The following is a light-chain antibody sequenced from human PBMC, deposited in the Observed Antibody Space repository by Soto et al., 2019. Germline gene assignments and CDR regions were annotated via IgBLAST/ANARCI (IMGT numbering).Light chain of an antibody. V-gene: IGKV1-6*01. CDR3: LQDYNYLLT. J-gene: IGKJ4*01. CDR2: AAS. Sequence: AIQMTQSPSSLSASVGDRVTITCRASQGIRTDLGWYQQKPGKAPKLLIYAASSLQSGVPSRFSGSGSGTDFTLTISSRQPEDVATYYCLQDYNYLLTFDGGTNVEIK. CDR1: QGIRTD.